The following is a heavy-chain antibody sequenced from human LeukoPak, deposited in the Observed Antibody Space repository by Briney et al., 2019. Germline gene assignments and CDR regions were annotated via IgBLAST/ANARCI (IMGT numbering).Heavy chain of an antibody. CDR2: ASGSGGST. J-gene: IGHJ4*02. V-gene: IGHV3-23*01. Sequence: GGSLRLSCAASGFTFTNYAMSWVRQAPGKGLEWVSTASGSGGSTYYADSVKGRFTISRDNSKNTLYLQMNSLRAENTAVYYCARGSQYYGSGSYTFFDYWGQGTLVTVSS. D-gene: IGHD3-10*01. CDR3: ARGSQYYGSGSYTFFDY. CDR1: GFTFTNYA.